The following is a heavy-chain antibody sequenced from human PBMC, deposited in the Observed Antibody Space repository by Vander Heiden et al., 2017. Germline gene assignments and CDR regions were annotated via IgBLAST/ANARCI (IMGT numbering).Heavy chain of an antibody. CDR1: GFTFDDYA. Sequence: EVQLVESGGGLVQPGRSLRLYCAASGFTFDDYAMHWVRQAPGKGLEWVSGISWNSGSIGYADSVKGRFTISRDNAKNSLYLQMNSLRAEDTALYYCAKGLSYDSSGSPDYWGQGTLVTVSS. CDR3: AKGLSYDSSGSPDY. D-gene: IGHD3-22*01. CDR2: ISWNSGSI. V-gene: IGHV3-9*01. J-gene: IGHJ4*02.